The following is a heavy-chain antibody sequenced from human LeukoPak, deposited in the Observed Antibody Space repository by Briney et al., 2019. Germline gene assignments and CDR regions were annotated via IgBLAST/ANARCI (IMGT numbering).Heavy chain of an antibody. CDR3: VRDTLGPLYYGMDV. V-gene: IGHV3-74*01. Sequence: GGSLRLSCAASGFTFSSYWMHWVRQAPGKGLVWVSRINSDGSSTSYADSVKGRFTISRDNAKNTLYLQMNSLRAEDTAVYYCVRDTLGPLYYGMDVWGQGTTVTVSS. CDR1: GFTFSSYW. J-gene: IGHJ6*02. CDR2: INSDGSST. D-gene: IGHD2-15*01.